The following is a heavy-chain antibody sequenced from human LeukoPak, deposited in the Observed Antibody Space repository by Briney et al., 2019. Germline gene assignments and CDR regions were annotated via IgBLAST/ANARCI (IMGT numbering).Heavy chain of an antibody. Sequence: ASVKVSCKASGGTFSSYAISWVRQAPGQGLEWMGGIIPIFGTANYAQKFQGRVTITADESTSTAYMELSSLRSEDTAVYYWARADVDGSGSCRNSWYFDCRGQGTMLTVCS. CDR3: ARADVDGSGSCRNSWYFDC. CDR1: GGTFSSYA. CDR2: IIPIFGTA. J-gene: IGHJ4*02. D-gene: IGHD3-10*01. V-gene: IGHV1-69*13.